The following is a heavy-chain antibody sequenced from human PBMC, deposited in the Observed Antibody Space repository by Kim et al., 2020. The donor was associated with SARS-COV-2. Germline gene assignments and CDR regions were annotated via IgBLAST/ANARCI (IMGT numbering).Heavy chain of an antibody. J-gene: IGHJ4*02. Sequence: YAQGFTGRFVFSLDTSVSTAYLQISSLKAEDTAVYYCARDSSSGQYYFDYWGQGTLVTVAS. D-gene: IGHD3-22*01. V-gene: IGHV7-4-1*02. CDR3: ARDSSSGQYYFDY.